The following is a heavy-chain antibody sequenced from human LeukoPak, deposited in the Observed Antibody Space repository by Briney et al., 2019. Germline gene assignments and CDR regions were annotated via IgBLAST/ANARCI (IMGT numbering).Heavy chain of an antibody. J-gene: IGHJ4*02. V-gene: IGHV3-20*04. Sequence: GGSLRLSCAASGFTFRNSAMSWVRQAPGTGLEWVSGINWNGGSTGYADSVKGRFTISRDNAKNSLYLQMNSLRAEDTALYYCARDPYSSGWYWVGGYWGQGTLVTVSS. CDR3: ARDPYSSGWYWVGGY. CDR2: INWNGGST. D-gene: IGHD6-19*01. CDR1: GFTFRNSA.